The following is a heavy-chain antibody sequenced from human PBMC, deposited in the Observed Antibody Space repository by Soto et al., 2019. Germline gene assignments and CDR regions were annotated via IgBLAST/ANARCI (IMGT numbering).Heavy chain of an antibody. CDR3: ARRRDYFDY. V-gene: IGHV4-59*08. Sequence: QVQLQESGPGLVKPSENLSLTCTVSGGSISSYYWSWIRQPPGKGLEWIGYIYYSGSTNYNPSLKSRVTISVDTSKNQFSLKLSSVTAADTAVYYCARRRDYFDYWGQGTLVTVSS. CDR1: GGSISSYY. J-gene: IGHJ4*02. CDR2: IYYSGST.